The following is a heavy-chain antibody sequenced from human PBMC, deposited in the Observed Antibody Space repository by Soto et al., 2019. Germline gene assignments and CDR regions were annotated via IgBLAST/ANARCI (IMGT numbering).Heavy chain of an antibody. V-gene: IGHV3-33*01. Sequence: QVQLVESGGGVVQPWRSLRLSCAASGFTFSSYGMHWVRQAPGKGLEWVAVIWYDGSNKYYPDSVKGRFTISRDNSKNTLYLQMNSLRAEDTAVYYCARDSVVVVVAATEADAFDIWGQGTMVSVSS. J-gene: IGHJ3*02. CDR3: ARDSVVVVVAATEADAFDI. D-gene: IGHD2-15*01. CDR1: GFTFSSYG. CDR2: IWYDGSNK.